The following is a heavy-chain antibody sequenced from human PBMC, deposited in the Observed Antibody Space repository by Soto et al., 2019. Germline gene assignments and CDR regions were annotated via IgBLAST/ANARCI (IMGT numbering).Heavy chain of an antibody. J-gene: IGHJ5*02. CDR2: TYYRSKWYN. V-gene: IGHV6-1*01. Sequence: SQTLSLTCAISGDSVSSNSAAWNWIRQSPSRGLEWLGRTYYRSKWYNDYAVSVKSRITINPDTSKNQFSLQLNSVTPEDTAVYYCARSRIWFGELTSLPHWFDPWGQGTLVTVSS. CDR3: ARSRIWFGELTSLPHWFDP. D-gene: IGHD3-10*01. CDR1: GDSVSSNSAA.